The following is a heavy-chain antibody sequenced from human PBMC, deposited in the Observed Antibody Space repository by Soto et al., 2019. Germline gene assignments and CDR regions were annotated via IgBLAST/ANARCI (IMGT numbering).Heavy chain of an antibody. CDR2: ISGPGATI. CDR1: GFTFSSYA. CDR3: AKMLTMVRGVTGLRDFDF. J-gene: IGHJ4*02. D-gene: IGHD3-10*01. V-gene: IGHV3-23*01. Sequence: EVQLLEAGGNLIQPGGSLRLSCAASGFTFSSYAMSWVRQAPGQGLEWLSAISGPGATIYYADSVKGRFTISRDNSKNKLYLQMNSLTAEDTAVYYCAKMLTMVRGVTGLRDFDFWGQGTLVTVSS.